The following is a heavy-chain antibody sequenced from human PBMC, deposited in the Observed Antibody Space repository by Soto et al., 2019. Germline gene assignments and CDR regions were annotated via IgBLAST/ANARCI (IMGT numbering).Heavy chain of an antibody. CDR1: GYTFTSYG. CDR3: AIGIGYYGSGSWGYYYYMDV. D-gene: IGHD3-10*01. Sequence: GASVKVSCKASGYTFTSYGISRVRQAPGQGLEWMGWISAYNGNTNYARKLQGRVTMTTDTSTCTAYMELRSLRSDDMAVYYCAIGIGYYGSGSWGYYYYMDVWGKGTTVTVSS. CDR2: ISAYNGNT. J-gene: IGHJ6*03. V-gene: IGHV1-18*03.